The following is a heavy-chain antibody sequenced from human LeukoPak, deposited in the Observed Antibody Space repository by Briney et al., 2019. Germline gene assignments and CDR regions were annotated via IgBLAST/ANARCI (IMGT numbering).Heavy chain of an antibody. J-gene: IGHJ6*03. CDR1: GGTFSSYA. Sequence: SVKVSCKASGGTFSSYAISWVRQAPGQGLEWMGGIIPIFGTANYAQKFQGRVTITTDESTSTAYMELSSLRSEDTAVYYCARVPRKSSSPGYYYMDVWGKGTTVTVSS. CDR2: IIPIFGTA. V-gene: IGHV1-69*05. CDR3: ARVPRKSSSPGYYYMDV. D-gene: IGHD6-6*01.